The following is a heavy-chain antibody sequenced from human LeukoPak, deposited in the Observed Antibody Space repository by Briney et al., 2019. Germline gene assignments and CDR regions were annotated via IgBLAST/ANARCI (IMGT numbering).Heavy chain of an antibody. D-gene: IGHD1-26*01. CDR1: GGSISSYY. CDR3: ARLVLFSGSSYYFDY. J-gene: IGHJ4*02. V-gene: IGHV4-4*09. CDR2: IYTSGST. Sequence: SETLSLTCTVSGGSISSYYWSWIRQPPGKGLEWIGYIYTSGSTNYNPSLKSRVTISVDTSKNQFSLKLSSVTAADTAVYYCARLVLFSGSSYYFDYWGQGTLVTVSS.